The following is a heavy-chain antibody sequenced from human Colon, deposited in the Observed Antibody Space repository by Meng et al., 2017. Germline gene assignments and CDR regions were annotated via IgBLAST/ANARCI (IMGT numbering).Heavy chain of an antibody. Sequence: VLVPESGPGLVQPSQTRSLTCTVAGGSISSGDYYWSWIRQPPGKGLEWIGYIYYSGSTYSNASLKSRVTISIDRSKNQFSLKLSSVTAADTAVYYCARDRKHYGERGWFDPWGQGTLVTVSS. D-gene: IGHD4-17*01. CDR2: IYYSGST. V-gene: IGHV4-30-4*01. CDR3: ARDRKHYGERGWFDP. J-gene: IGHJ5*02. CDR1: GGSISSGDYY.